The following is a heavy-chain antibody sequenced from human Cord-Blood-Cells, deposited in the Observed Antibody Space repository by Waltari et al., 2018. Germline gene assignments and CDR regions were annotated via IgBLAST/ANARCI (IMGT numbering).Heavy chain of an antibody. D-gene: IGHD2-21*01. CDR1: GYTFTVQH. Sequence: QVQLVQSGAEGKKPGDSVKVSCKAAGYTFTVQHTPLGPQAPGQGLEWMGWINPNSGGTNYAQKFQGRVTMTRDTSISTAYMELSRLRSDDTAVYYCARDREGSLWAFDIWGQGTMVTVSS. J-gene: IGHJ3*02. CDR2: INPNSGGT. CDR3: ARDREGSLWAFDI. V-gene: IGHV1-2*02.